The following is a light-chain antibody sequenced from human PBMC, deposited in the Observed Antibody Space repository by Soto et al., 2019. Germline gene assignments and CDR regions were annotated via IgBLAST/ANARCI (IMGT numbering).Light chain of an antibody. V-gene: IGKV3-20*01. CDR2: GAS. Sequence: EIVLTQSPGTLSLSPGERATLSCRASQSVSSSFLAWYQQKPGQAPRLLIYGASSRATGIPDRFSGSGSGTDFTLTISRLEPEEFAAYSCQQYDSSPWTFGQGTKVEIK. J-gene: IGKJ1*01. CDR1: QSVSSSF. CDR3: QQYDSSPWT.